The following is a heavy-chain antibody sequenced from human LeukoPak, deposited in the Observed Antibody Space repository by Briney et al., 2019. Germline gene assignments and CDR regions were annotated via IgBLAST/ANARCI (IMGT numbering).Heavy chain of an antibody. CDR1: GFTFSSYS. CDR3: ARALSDSSGYPYYFDY. Sequence: GGSLRLSCAASGFTFSSYSMNWVRQAPGKGLEWVSYISSSSSTIYYADSVKGRFTIPRDNAKNSLYLQMNSLRAEDTAVYYCARALSDSSGYPYYFDYWGQGTLVTVSS. CDR2: ISSSSSTI. V-gene: IGHV3-48*01. J-gene: IGHJ4*02. D-gene: IGHD3-22*01.